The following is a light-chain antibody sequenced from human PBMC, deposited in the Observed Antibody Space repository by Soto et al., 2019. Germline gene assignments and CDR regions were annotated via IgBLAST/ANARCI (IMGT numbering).Light chain of an antibody. V-gene: IGLV2-14*01. CDR1: SSDVGNYNY. CDR3: ISFTSSNTWV. CDR2: GVI. Sequence: QSALTQPASVSGSPGQSITISCTGASSDVGNYNYVSWYQQHPGKAPQLMIYGVINRPSGVSNRFSGSKSSNTASLTISGLQAEDEDDYYCISFTSSNTWVFGGGTKLTVL. J-gene: IGLJ3*02.